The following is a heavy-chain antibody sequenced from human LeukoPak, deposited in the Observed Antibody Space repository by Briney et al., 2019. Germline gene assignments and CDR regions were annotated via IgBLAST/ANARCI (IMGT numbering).Heavy chain of an antibody. V-gene: IGHV3-23*01. CDR1: GFTFSSYA. J-gene: IGHJ5*02. CDR3: AKDHTSSSWYPWFWFDP. Sequence: QPGGSLRLSCAASGFTFSSYAMSWVRQAPGKGLEWVSAISGSGGSTYYADFVKGRFTISRDNSKNTLYLQMNSLRPEDTAVYYCAKDHTSSSWYPWFWFDPWGQGTLVTVSS. D-gene: IGHD6-13*01. CDR2: ISGSGGST.